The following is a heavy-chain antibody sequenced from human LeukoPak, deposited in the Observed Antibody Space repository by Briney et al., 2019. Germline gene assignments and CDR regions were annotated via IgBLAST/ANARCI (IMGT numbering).Heavy chain of an antibody. CDR1: GGSVSSSSYY. CDR3: ASRYDYSNYIDY. D-gene: IGHD4-11*01. CDR2: IYYSGGT. Sequence: SETLSLTCTVSGGSVSSSSYYWGWIRQPPGKGLEWIGTIYYSGGTYYNPSLKSRVTISVDTSKNHFSLKLSSVTAADTAVYYCASRYDYSNYIDYWGQETLVTVSS. V-gene: IGHV4-39*02. J-gene: IGHJ4*02.